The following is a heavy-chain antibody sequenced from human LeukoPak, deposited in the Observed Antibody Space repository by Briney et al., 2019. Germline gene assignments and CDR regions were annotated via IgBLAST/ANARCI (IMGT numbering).Heavy chain of an antibody. J-gene: IGHJ4*02. V-gene: IGHV3-33*01. D-gene: IGHD6-13*01. CDR1: GFTFTSYS. Sequence: GGSLRLSCAASGFTFTSYSMHWVRQAPGKGLEWVAVIWYDGSNKYYADSVKGRFTISRDNSKNTLYLQMNSLRAEDTAVYYCARDPIAAVRFDYWGQGTLVTVSS. CDR3: ARDPIAAVRFDY. CDR2: IWYDGSNK.